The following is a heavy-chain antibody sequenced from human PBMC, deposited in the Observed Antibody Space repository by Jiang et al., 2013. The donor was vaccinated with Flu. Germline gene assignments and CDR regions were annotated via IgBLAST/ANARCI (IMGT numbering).Heavy chain of an antibody. CDR1: GYTFTSYY. V-gene: IGHV1-46*03. CDR2: INPSDYST. Sequence: GAEVKKPGASVKVSCKASGYTFTSYYMHWVRQAPGQGLEWMGIINPSDYSTTYAQKFQGRVTMTRDTSTSTVYMELSSLRSEDTAVYYCARGTSIAARRRDWFDPWAEGTLVTVSS. D-gene: IGHD6-6*01. J-gene: IGHJ5*02. CDR3: ARGTSIAARRRDWFDP.